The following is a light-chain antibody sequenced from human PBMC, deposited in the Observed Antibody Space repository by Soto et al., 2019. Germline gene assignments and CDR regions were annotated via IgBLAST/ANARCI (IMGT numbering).Light chain of an antibody. CDR3: GSWDSSLSDYV. J-gene: IGLJ1*01. CDR2: DDN. CDR1: SSNIGGNS. Sequence: QSVLTQPPSVSAAPGQKVTISCSGSSSNIGGNSVSWYQQLPGTAPKLLIYDDNKRPPGIPDRFSGSKSGTSATLGITGFQTGDEADYYCGSWDSSLSDYVLGNGTKVT. V-gene: IGLV1-51*01.